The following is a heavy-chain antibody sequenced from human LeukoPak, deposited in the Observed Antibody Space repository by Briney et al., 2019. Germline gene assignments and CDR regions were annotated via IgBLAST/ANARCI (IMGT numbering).Heavy chain of an antibody. V-gene: IGHV3-33*01. CDR2: IWYDGSNK. CDR1: GFTLSSYG. D-gene: IGHD6-19*01. Sequence: PGGSLRLSCAASGFTLSSYGMHWVRQAPGKGLEWVAVIWYDGSNKYYADSVKGRFTISRDNSKNTLYLQMNSLRAEDTAVYYCARDCPYSSGWLNGMDVWGQGTTVTVSS. CDR3: ARDCPYSSGWLNGMDV. J-gene: IGHJ6*02.